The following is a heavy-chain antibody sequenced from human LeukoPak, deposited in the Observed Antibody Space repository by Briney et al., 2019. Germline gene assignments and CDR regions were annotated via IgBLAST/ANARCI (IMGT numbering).Heavy chain of an antibody. V-gene: IGHV1-18*01. CDR2: ISAYNGNT. D-gene: IGHD2-21*02. CDR3: ARGAYCGGDCYQRSLDY. Sequence: GASVKVSCKASGYTFTNYGISWVRQAPGQGLEWMGWISAYNGNTNYAQKLQDRVTMTTDTSTSTAYMEVGSLRSDDTAVYYCARGAYCGGDCYQRSLDYWGQGALVTVSS. J-gene: IGHJ4*02. CDR1: GYTFTNYG.